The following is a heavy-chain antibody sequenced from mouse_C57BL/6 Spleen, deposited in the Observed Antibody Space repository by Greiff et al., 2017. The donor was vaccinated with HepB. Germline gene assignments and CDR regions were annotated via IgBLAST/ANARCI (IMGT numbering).Heavy chain of an antibody. CDR2: IDPSDSYT. CDR1: GYTFTSYW. D-gene: IGHD1-1*01. J-gene: IGHJ4*01. CDR3: ARESYGIPLGY. Sequence: QVQLQQPGAELVKPGASVKLSCKASGYTFTSYWMQWVKQRPGQGLEWIGEIDPSDSYTNYNQKFKGKATLTVDTSSSTAYMQLSSLTSEDSAVYYCARESYGIPLGYWGQKTSVTLSS. V-gene: IGHV1-50*01.